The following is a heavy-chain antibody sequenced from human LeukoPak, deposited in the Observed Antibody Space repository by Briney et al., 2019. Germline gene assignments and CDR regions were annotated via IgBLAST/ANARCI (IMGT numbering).Heavy chain of an antibody. D-gene: IGHD1-26*01. V-gene: IGHV3-74*01. J-gene: IGHJ4*02. CDR3: ARGELSYLRLLDC. CDR2: INNGGSGT. CDR1: GFTFSSNW. Sequence: GGSLRLSCAASGFTFSSNWMHWVRQAPGKGLVWVSRINNGGSGTSYADSVKGRFTISRDNAKNTLYLQMNGLRAEDTAVYYCARGELSYLRLLDCWGQGTLVTVSS.